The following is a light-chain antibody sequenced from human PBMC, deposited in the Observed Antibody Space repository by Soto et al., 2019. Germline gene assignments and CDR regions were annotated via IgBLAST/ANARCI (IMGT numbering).Light chain of an antibody. CDR2: AAS. CDR1: QGISNY. CDR3: LQHNSSPRT. Sequence: DIQMTQSPSAMSASVGDRVTITCRASQGISNYLAWFQQKPGQVPKRLIYAASSLQSGVPSRFSGSGSGTEFTLTISRLEPEDFAAYYCLQHNSSPRTFGQGTKVEIK. J-gene: IGKJ1*01. V-gene: IGKV1-17*03.